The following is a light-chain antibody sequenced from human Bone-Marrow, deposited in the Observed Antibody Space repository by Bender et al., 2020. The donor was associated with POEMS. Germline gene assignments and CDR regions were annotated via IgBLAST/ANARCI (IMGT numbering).Light chain of an antibody. V-gene: IGLV2-14*01. CDR2: DVT. CDR3: NSHTSSNTWV. CDR1: SSDIGGYNY. Sequence: QSALTQPASVSGSPGQSITISCTGTSSDIGGYNYVSWYQQHPGKAPKVMIFDVTNRPSGVSNRFSGSKSGNTASLTISGLQAEDEADYYCNSHTSSNTWVFGGGTKLTVL. J-gene: IGLJ3*02.